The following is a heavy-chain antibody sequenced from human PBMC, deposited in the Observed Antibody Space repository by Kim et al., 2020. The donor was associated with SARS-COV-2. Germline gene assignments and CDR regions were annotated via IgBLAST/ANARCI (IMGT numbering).Heavy chain of an antibody. CDR3: ARAPHRTPARPCWLDP. D-gene: IGHD6-6*01. V-gene: IGHV4-59*01. CDR1: GGSIRSYY. J-gene: IGHJ5*02. CDR2: IYYSGST. Sequence: SETLSLTCTVSGGSIRSYYWSWIPQPPGKGLEWIGYIYYSGSTNYNPALMSRVTISVDTSKNQFSLKLSSVTAADTAVYYCARAPHRTPARPCWLDPWR.